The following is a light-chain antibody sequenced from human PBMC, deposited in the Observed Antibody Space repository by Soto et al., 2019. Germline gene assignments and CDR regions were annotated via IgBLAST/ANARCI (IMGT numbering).Light chain of an antibody. Sequence: EIAMTQSPGTLSLSPGERATLSCRASQSVSSNFLAWYQQRPGQAPRLLIYGASNRATGIPDRFSGSGSGTDFTLTISRLEPEDFAVYYCQQYGSSPRTFGQGTKVDIK. V-gene: IGKV3-20*01. J-gene: IGKJ1*01. CDR2: GAS. CDR3: QQYGSSPRT. CDR1: QSVSSNF.